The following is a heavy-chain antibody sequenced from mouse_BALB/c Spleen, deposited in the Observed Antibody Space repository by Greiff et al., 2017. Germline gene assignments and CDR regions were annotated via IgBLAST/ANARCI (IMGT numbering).Heavy chain of an antibody. CDR3: ARAYGSSYWYFDV. CDR2: IWGDGST. Sequence: VMLVESGPGLVAPSQSLSITCTVSGFSLTGYGVNWVRQPPGKGLEWLGMIWGDGSTDYNSALKSRLSISKDNSKSQVFLKMNSLQTDDTARYYCARAYGSSYWYFDVWGAGTTVTVSS. CDR1: GFSLTGYG. J-gene: IGHJ1*01. D-gene: IGHD1-1*01. V-gene: IGHV2-6-7*01.